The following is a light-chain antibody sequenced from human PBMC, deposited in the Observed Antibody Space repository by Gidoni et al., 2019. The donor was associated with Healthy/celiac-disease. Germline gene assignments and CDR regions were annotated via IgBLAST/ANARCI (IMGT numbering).Light chain of an antibody. V-gene: IGKV3-15*01. Sequence: IVMTQSPATLSVSPGERATLSCSASQSVSSNLAWYQQKPGQAPRLLIYGASTRATGIPARFSGSGSGTEFTLTISSLQSEDFAVYYCQQYNNWPLTVGGGTKVEIK. CDR1: QSVSSN. J-gene: IGKJ4*01. CDR2: GAS. CDR3: QQYNNWPLT.